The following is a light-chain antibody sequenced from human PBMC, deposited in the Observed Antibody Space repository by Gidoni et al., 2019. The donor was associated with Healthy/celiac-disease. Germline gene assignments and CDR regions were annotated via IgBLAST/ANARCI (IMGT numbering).Light chain of an antibody. Sequence: DIQMTQSPSSLSASVGDRVTIPCRASQSISSYLNWYQQKPGKAPKLLIYAASSLQSGVPSRFSGSGSGTYFTLTISSLQPEDFATYYCQQSYSTPSITFGQXTRLEIK. CDR2: AAS. CDR3: QQSYSTPSIT. V-gene: IGKV1-39*01. CDR1: QSISSY. J-gene: IGKJ5*01.